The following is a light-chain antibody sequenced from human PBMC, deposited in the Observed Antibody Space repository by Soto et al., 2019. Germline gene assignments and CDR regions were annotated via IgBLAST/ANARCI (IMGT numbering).Light chain of an antibody. CDR3: QQRSKWPIT. CDR1: QGVFTW. V-gene: IGKV3-11*01. J-gene: IGKJ5*01. CDR2: DAS. Sequence: EIVLTQSPATLSLSPGDRATLSCRASQGVFTWLACYQQKPGQAPRLFIYDASNRATGIPARFSGSGSGTDFTLTISSLEPEDFAVYYCQQRSKWPITFGQGTRLEIK.